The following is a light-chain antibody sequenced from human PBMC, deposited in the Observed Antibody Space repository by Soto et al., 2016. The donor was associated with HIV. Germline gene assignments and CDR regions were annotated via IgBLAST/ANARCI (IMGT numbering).Light chain of an antibody. CDR1: QGISNY. J-gene: IGKJ4*01. CDR3: QKYNGAPALT. Sequence: DIQMTQSPSSLSASVGDRVTITCRASQGISNYLAWYRQKAGKAPKLLISAASTLESGVPSRFRGSGSGTDFTLTITSLQPEDVATYYCQKYNGAPALTFGGGTKVEIK. V-gene: IGKV1-27*01. CDR2: AAS.